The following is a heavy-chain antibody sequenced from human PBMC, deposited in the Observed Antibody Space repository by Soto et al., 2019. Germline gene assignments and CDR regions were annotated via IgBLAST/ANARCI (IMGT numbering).Heavy chain of an antibody. D-gene: IGHD1-26*01. CDR3: ARDSCIVGPSGDIDY. CDR1: GYTFTTHV. Sequence: GASVKVSCKASGYTFTTHVMHWVRQAPGQRLEWMGWVNGGNGNTKYSQKFQGRVTITRDSSATTAYMELSRLTSEDKAVYYCARDSCIVGPSGDIDYWGQGTLVTVSS. CDR2: VNGGNGNT. V-gene: IGHV1-3*01. J-gene: IGHJ4*02.